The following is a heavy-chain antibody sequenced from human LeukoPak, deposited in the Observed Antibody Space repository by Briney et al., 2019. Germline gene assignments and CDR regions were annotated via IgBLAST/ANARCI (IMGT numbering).Heavy chain of an antibody. J-gene: IGHJ5*02. V-gene: IGHV4-39*01. CDR2: IYYSGST. D-gene: IGHD3-10*01. Sequence: SETLSLTCTVSGGSISSSSYYWGWVRQPPGKGLEWIGSIYYSGSTYYNPSLKSRVTISVDTSKNQFSLKLSSVTAADTAVYYCARRSKGVTMVRGVDNWFDPWGQGTLVTVSS. CDR3: ARRSKGVTMVRGVDNWFDP. CDR1: GGSISSSSYY.